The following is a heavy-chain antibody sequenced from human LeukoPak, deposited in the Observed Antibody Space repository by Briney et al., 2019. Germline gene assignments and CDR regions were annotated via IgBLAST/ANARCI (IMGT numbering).Heavy chain of an antibody. V-gene: IGHV1-18*01. Sequence: GASVKVSCKASGYTFTSYGISWVRQAPGQGLEWMGWISAYNGNTNYAQKLQGRVTMTTDTSTSTAYMELRSLRSDDTAVYYCARDYPRSNYYDSSAPFDIWGQGTMVTVSS. D-gene: IGHD3-22*01. CDR1: GYTFTSYG. CDR3: ARDYPRSNYYDSSAPFDI. J-gene: IGHJ3*02. CDR2: ISAYNGNT.